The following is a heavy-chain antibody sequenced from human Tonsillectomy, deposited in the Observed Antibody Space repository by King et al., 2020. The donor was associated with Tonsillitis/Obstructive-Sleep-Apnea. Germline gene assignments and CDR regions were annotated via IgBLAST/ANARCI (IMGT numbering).Heavy chain of an antibody. CDR3: ARRNDYTNYAYMDV. J-gene: IGHJ6*03. D-gene: IGHD4-11*01. CDR1: GFTFTSYS. CDR2: ISSTSDYI. Sequence: VQLVESGGGLVKPGGSLRLSCAASGFTFTSYSMNWVRQAPGKGLEWVSSISSTSDYIYYAGSVKGRFTISRDNAKNSLYLQMNSLRAEDTAVYYCARRNDYTNYAYMDVWGKGTTVTVSS. V-gene: IGHV3-21*01.